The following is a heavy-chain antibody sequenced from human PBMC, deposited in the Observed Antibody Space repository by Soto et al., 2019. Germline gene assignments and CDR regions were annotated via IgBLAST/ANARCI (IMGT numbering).Heavy chain of an antibody. CDR3: ASETPSLGYCISTSCYAGGLDY. CDR2: IWYDGSNK. Sequence: QVQLVESGGGVVQPGRSLRLSCAASGFTFSSYGMHWVRQAPGKGLEWVAVIWYDGSNKYYADSVKGRFTISRDNSKNXXYXQXXSLRAEDKAVYYWASETPSLGYCISTSCYAGGLDYWGQGTLVTVSS. J-gene: IGHJ4*02. D-gene: IGHD2-2*01. CDR1: GFTFSSYG. V-gene: IGHV3-33*01.